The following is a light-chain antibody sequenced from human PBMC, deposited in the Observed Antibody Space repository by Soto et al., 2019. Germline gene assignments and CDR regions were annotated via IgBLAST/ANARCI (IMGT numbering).Light chain of an antibody. CDR3: QHYNSFPIT. J-gene: IGKJ5*01. CDR2: KAS. V-gene: IGKV1-5*03. CDR1: QTISSW. Sequence: IQITQSPSTLSGSLVDRVTITCRASQTISSWLALYQQKPWKAPKLLIYKASTLKSVVPARFSGSGSGTEFTLTISSLQPDDFATYYCQHYNSFPITFGQGTRLEIK.